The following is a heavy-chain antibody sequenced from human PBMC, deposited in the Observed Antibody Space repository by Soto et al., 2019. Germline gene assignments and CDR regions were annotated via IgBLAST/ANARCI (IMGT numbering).Heavy chain of an antibody. V-gene: IGHV3-30*18. CDR2: ISYDGSNK. J-gene: IGHJ4*02. CDR3: AKDSPGGGLELPGDY. D-gene: IGHD1-7*01. CDR1: GFTFSSYG. Sequence: QVQLVASGGGVVQPGRSLRLSCAASGFTFSSYGMHWVRQAPGKGLEWVAVISYDGSNKYYADSVKGRFTISRDNSKNTLYLQMNSLRAEDTAVYYCAKDSPGGGLELPGDYWGQGTLVTVSS.